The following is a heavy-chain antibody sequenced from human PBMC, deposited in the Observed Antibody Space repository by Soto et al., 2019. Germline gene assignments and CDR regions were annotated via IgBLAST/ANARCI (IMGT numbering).Heavy chain of an antibody. CDR1: GYTFTIYA. D-gene: IGHD3-16*01. CDR3: ARAVGGPTSNLDY. J-gene: IGHJ4*02. Sequence: ASVKVSCKASGYTFTIYAMHWVLQAPGQRLEWMGWINAGNGNTKYSQKFQGRVTITRDTSASTAYMELSSLRSEDTAVYYCARAVGGPTSNLDYWGQGTLVTVSS. CDR2: INAGNGNT. V-gene: IGHV1-3*01.